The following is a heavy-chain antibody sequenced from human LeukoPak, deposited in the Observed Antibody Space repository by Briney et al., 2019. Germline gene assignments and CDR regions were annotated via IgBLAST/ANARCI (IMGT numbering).Heavy chain of an antibody. CDR3: ARDPYDSSGYSQYYFDY. D-gene: IGHD3-22*01. J-gene: IGHJ4*02. Sequence: ASVKVSCKASGYTFNTYGFSWVRQAPGQGLEWMGWINAYNGSTNYAQKLQGRVTMTTETSTSTVYMELSSLRSEDTAVYYCARDPYDSSGYSQYYFDYWGQGTLVTVSS. CDR1: GYTFNTYG. V-gene: IGHV1-18*01. CDR2: INAYNGST.